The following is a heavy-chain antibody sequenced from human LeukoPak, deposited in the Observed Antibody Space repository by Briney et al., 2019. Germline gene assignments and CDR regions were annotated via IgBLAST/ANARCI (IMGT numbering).Heavy chain of an antibody. D-gene: IGHD3-10*01. Sequence: SETLSLTCTVSGGSISNYYWSWIRQSPEKGLEWIGYIYYSGSTYYNPSLKSRVTISVDTSKNQFSLKLSSVTAADTAVYYCATDMVRGVIETYGMDVWGQGTTVTVSS. CDR2: IYYSGST. CDR1: GGSISNYY. CDR3: ATDMVRGVIETYGMDV. J-gene: IGHJ6*02. V-gene: IGHV4-59*12.